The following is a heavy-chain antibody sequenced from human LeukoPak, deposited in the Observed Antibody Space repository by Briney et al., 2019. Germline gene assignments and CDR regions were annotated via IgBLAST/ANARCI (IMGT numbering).Heavy chain of an antibody. J-gene: IGHJ3*01. Sequence: GGSLRLSCAVSGFTLSDYWMHWVRQAPGKGLVWVSHINLDGSWTGYADSVKGRFTFSKDVAKNTVYLQMNSLRAEDTAVYYCARDFPGTEDAFDVWGQGTMVTVSS. CDR2: INLDGSWT. CDR1: GFTLSDYW. CDR3: ARDFPGTEDAFDV. V-gene: IGHV3-74*01.